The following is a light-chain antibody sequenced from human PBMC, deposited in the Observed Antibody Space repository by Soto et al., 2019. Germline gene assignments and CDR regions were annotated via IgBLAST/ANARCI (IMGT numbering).Light chain of an antibody. J-gene: IGLJ3*02. CDR1: SGHSSYI. V-gene: IGLV4-60*02. CDR2: LEGSGSY. CDR3: EAWDSNTNWV. Sequence: VLTQSSSASASLGSSVKLTCTLSSGHSSYIIAWHQQQPGKAPRYLMKLEGSGSYNKGSGVPDRFSGSSSGADRYLTISNLQFEDEADYYCEAWDSNTNWVFGGGTKVTVL.